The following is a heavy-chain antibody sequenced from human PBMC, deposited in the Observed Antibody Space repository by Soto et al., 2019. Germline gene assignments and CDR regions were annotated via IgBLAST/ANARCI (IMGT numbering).Heavy chain of an antibody. D-gene: IGHD2-21*01. CDR1: GFTFTSYG. CDR3: ARVFGDSDFRAVDY. CDR2: IRAYNGNT. J-gene: IGHJ4*02. V-gene: IGHV1-18*04. Sequence: ASVKVSCKTSGFTFTSYGITWVRQAPGQGLEWMGWIRAYNGNTNYVQNFKDRVAMATDPSTRTAYMELKSLKSDDSAVYYCARVFGDSDFRAVDYWGQGTLVTVSS.